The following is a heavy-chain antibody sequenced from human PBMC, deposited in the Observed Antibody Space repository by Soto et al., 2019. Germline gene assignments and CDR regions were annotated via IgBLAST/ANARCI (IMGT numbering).Heavy chain of an antibody. V-gene: IGHV3-23*01. J-gene: IGHJ4*02. CDR3: AKSTYYYDSSGYYYPN. Sequence: LRLSCAASGFTFSSYAMSWVRQAPGKGLEWVSAISGSGGSTYYADSVKGRFTISRDNSKNTLYLQMNSLRAEDTAVYYCAKSTYYYDSSGYYYPNWGQGTLVTVSS. CDR2: ISGSGGST. CDR1: GFTFSSYA. D-gene: IGHD3-22*01.